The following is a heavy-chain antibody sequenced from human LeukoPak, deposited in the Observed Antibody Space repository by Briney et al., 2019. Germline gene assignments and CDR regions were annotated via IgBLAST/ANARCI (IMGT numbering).Heavy chain of an antibody. D-gene: IGHD5-24*01. V-gene: IGHV1-2*02. CDR2: LNSNSGYS. J-gene: IGHJ4*02. CDR3: ARGRNIEMTTMSGGSDY. CDR1: GYTFTSYY. Sequence: ASVKVSCKASGYTFTSYYMHWVRQAPGQGLEWMGWLNSNSGYSNYAQKFQGRVSMTRGTSISTAYMDLSDLRSDDTAVYYCARGRNIEMTTMSGGSDYWGQGTLVTVSS.